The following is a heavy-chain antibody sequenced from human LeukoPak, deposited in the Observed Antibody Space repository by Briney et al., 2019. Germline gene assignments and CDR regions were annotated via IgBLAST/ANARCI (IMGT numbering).Heavy chain of an antibody. CDR1: VGSSSTDY. Sequence: SETLSLTCTVPVGSSSTDYWSWIRQPPGKGLEWIGYIYYSGSTNYNPSLKSRVTISVDTSKNQFSLKLSSVTAADTAVYYCARVVCSSASSDYYFDYWGQGTLVTVSS. CDR3: ARVVCSSASSDYYFDY. D-gene: IGHD2-2*01. V-gene: IGHV4-59*01. J-gene: IGHJ4*02. CDR2: IYYSGST.